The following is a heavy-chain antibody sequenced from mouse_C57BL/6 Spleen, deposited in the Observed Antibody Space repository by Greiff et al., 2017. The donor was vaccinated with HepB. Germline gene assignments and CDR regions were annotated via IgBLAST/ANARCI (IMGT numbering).Heavy chain of an antibody. CDR2: IDPENGDT. D-gene: IGHD6-5*01. V-gene: IGHV14-4*01. CDR1: GFNIKDDY. Sequence: DVKLVESGAELVRPGASVKLSCTASGFNIKDDYMHWVKQRPEQGLEWIGWIDPENGDTEYASKFQGKATITADTSSNTAYLQLSSLTSEDTAVYYCTPIPGYWGQGTTLTVSS. J-gene: IGHJ2*01. CDR3: TPIPGY.